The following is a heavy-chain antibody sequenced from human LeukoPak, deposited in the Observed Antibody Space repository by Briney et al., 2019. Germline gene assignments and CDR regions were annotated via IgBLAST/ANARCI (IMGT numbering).Heavy chain of an antibody. V-gene: IGHV1-69*04. D-gene: IGHD3-22*01. CDR3: ATTNDGGGYQWGDFFDF. CDR2: IIPNLGTT. Sequence: SVKVSCKASGGTSNSHAISWVRQAPGQGLEWMGRIIPNLGTTNRAQNFQDRVTLTADKSTNTAYMELTSLTSDDTAVYYCATTNDGGGYQWGDFFDFWGQGTLVNVSS. CDR1: GGTSNSHA. J-gene: IGHJ4*02.